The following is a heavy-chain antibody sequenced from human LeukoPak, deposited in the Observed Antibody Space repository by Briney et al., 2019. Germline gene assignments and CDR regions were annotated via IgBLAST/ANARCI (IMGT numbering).Heavy chain of an antibody. CDR3: ARITLGGYFDC. CDR1: GFSVSNATVG. Sequence: SGPTLVNPTETRTLTCSVPGFSVSNATVGVSWLRQPPGKAVEWLAYIFSNDEKSYSTSLKSILTISKDTSTSQVVLTMTNMDPVDTATYYCARITLGGYFDCWGQGTLVTVSS. V-gene: IGHV2-26*01. CDR2: IFSNDEK. D-gene: IGHD3-16*01. J-gene: IGHJ4*02.